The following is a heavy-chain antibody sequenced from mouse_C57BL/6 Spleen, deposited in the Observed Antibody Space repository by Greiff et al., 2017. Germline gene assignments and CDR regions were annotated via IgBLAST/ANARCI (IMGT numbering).Heavy chain of an antibody. V-gene: IGHV1-69*01. Sequence: QVQLQQPGAELVMPGASVKLSCKASGYTFTSYWMHWVKQRPGQGLEWIGEIAPSDSYTNYNQKFKGKSTLTVDKSSSTAYMQLSSLTSEDSAVYYCASQTGTGAMDYWGQGTSVTVSS. CDR2: IAPSDSYT. J-gene: IGHJ4*01. CDR3: ASQTGTGAMDY. CDR1: GYTFTSYW. D-gene: IGHD4-1*01.